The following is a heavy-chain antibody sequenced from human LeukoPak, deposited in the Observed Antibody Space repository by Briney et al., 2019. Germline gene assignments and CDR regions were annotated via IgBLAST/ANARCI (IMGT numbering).Heavy chain of an antibody. CDR2: INSDGSST. CDR3: ARDRGGGHMDV. D-gene: IGHD2-15*01. CDR1: GFTFSSYW. Sequence: GGSLGLSCAASGFTFSSYWMHWVRQAPGKGLVWVSRINSDGSSTTYADSVKGRFTISRENAKNSLYLQMNSLRAGDTAVYYCARDRGGGHMDVWGKGTTVTISS. J-gene: IGHJ6*03. V-gene: IGHV3-74*01.